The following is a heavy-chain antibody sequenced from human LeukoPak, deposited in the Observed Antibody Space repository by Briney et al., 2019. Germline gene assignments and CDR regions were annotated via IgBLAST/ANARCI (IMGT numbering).Heavy chain of an antibody. J-gene: IGHJ4*02. CDR1: GYTFTSYG. CDR2: ISAYNGNT. Sequence: GASVKVSCKASGYTFTSYGINWVRQAPGQGLEWMGWISAYNGNTNYAQKLQGRVTMTTDTSTSTAYMELRSLRSDDTAVYYCARDPDYYGSGSGYFDYWGQGTLVTVSS. D-gene: IGHD3-10*01. V-gene: IGHV1-18*01. CDR3: ARDPDYYGSGSGYFDY.